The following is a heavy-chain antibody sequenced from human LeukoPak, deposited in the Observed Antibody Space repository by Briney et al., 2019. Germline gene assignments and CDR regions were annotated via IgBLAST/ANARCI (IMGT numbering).Heavy chain of an antibody. J-gene: IGHJ4*02. D-gene: IGHD3-9*01. CDR3: ARLYDILTGNSFDY. CDR2: IYPGDSDT. V-gene: IGHV5-51*01. CDR1: GYSFTSYW. Sequence: GESLKIACKGSGYSFTSYWIGWVRQMPGKGLEWVGIIYPGDSDTRYSPSFQGQVTVSADKSISTAYLQWSSLKASDTAMYYCARLYDILTGNSFDYWGQGTLVTVSS.